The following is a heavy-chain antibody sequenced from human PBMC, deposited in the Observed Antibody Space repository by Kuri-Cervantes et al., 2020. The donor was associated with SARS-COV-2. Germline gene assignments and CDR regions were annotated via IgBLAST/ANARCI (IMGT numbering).Heavy chain of an antibody. CDR1: GGSISSSSYY. D-gene: IGHD3-3*01. V-gene: IGHV4-39*01. J-gene: IGHJ4*02. CDR3: ATHDFWSGSTFDY. CDR2: IYYSGST. Sequence: SETLSLTCTVSGGSISSSSYYWSWIRQPPGKGLEWIGSIYYSGSTYYNPSLKSRVTISVDTSKNQFSLKLSSVTAADTAVYYCATHDFWSGSTFDYWGQGTLVTVSS.